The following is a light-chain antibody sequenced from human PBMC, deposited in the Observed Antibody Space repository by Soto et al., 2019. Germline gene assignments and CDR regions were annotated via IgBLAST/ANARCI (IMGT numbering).Light chain of an antibody. CDR1: SSDGGGYNY. J-gene: IGLJ1*01. Sequence: QSALTQPASVSGSPGQSITISCTGTSSDGGGYNYVSWYQHHPGKAPKLMIYEVSTRPSGVSNRFSASKSGNTASLTISGLQAEDEADYYCSSYTSSSTHVFGPGTKVTV. CDR2: EVS. V-gene: IGLV2-14*01. CDR3: SSYTSSSTHV.